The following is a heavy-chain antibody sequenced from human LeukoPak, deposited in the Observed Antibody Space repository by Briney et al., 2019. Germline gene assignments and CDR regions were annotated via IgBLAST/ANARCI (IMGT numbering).Heavy chain of an antibody. V-gene: IGHV3-74*01. CDR2: INKDGSST. Sequence: GGSLRLSCAASGFTFSSYWMHWIRQAPGKGLVWVSRINKDGSSTSYADSVKGRFTISRDNAKNTLYLQMSSLRAEDTALYYCARPLYGDFAKYFQRWGQGTLVTVSS. J-gene: IGHJ1*01. CDR1: GFTFSSYW. CDR3: ARPLYGDFAKYFQR. D-gene: IGHD4-17*01.